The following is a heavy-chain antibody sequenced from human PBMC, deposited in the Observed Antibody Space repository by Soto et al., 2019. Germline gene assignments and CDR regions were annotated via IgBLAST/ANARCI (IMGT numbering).Heavy chain of an antibody. D-gene: IGHD3-16*02. CDR3: ARDLDDYIWGSYRWFDY. CDR1: GYTFASNG. J-gene: IGHJ4*02. CDR2: ISAYNGNT. V-gene: IGHV1-18*01. Sequence: ASVKATWKDSGYTFASNGISWARQATGQGLEWMGWISAYNGNTNYAQKLQGRVTMTTDTSTSTAYMELRSLRSDDTAVYYCARDLDDYIWGSYRWFDYWGQGTLVIVSS.